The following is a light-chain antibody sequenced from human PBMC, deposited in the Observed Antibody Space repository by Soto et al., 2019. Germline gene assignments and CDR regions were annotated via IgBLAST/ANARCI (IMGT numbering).Light chain of an antibody. J-gene: IGLJ1*01. V-gene: IGLV2-8*01. CDR3: SLYTSENAYV. CDR1: SSDVGFYNF. CDR2: EVT. Sequence: QSALTQPPSASGSPGQSLTISCTGTSSDVGFYNFVSWYQQRPGKAPKLVIYEVTKRPSGVPDRFSGSKSGSTASLTVSGLQAADEADYYCSLYTSENAYVFGTGTKLTVL.